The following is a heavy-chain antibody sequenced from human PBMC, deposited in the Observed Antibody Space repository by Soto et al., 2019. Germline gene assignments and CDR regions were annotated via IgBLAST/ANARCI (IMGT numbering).Heavy chain of an antibody. Sequence: PGGSLRLSCAASGFTFSASGMSWVRQAPGKGLEWVASMTPSGVITHYADSVKGRFTISRDNSKDMLYLQLNSLRAEDTAVYYCALNSLTTRSQGRRYYNHYAMDVWGQGTAVTVSS. J-gene: IGHJ6*02. CDR3: ALNSLTTRSQGRRYYNHYAMDV. D-gene: IGHD1-1*01. V-gene: IGHV3-23*01. CDR1: GFTFSASG. CDR2: MTPSGVIT.